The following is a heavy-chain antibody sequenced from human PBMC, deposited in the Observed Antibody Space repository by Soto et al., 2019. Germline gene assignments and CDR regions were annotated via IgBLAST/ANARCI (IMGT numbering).Heavy chain of an antibody. CDR2: INHSGST. V-gene: IGHV4-34*01. CDR1: GGSFSGYY. CDR3: ARVYSGSYSDS. D-gene: IGHD1-26*01. Sequence: SETLSLTCAVYGGSFSGYYWTWIRQPPGTGLEWIGEINHSGSTNYNPSLKTRLTISVDKSKNQFSLNLSSVSAADTAVYYCARVYSGSYSDSWGRGTLVTVS. J-gene: IGHJ4*02.